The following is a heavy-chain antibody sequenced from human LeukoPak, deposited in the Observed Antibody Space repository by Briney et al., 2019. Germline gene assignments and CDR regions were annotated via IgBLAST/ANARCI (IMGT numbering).Heavy chain of an antibody. J-gene: IGHJ4*02. CDR1: GGIFSGHV. V-gene: IGHV1-69*05. CDR3: ARGKGIAARPYRFDF. Sequence: ASVKVSCKASGGIFSGHVISWLRQAPGQGLEWMGGIIPIFSTAEYAQKFQGRVTITTDESTSTAYLEVSSLTSDDTAVYYCARGKGIAARPYRFDFWGQGTLVTVSS. D-gene: IGHD6-6*01. CDR2: IIPIFSTA.